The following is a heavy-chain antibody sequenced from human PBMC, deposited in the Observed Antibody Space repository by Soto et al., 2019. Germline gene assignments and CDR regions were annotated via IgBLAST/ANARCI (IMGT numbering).Heavy chain of an antibody. V-gene: IGHV1-2*02. CDR3: AREGSSSQYYFDY. Sequence: ASVKVSCKASGYTSTGYYMHWVRQAPGQGLEWMGWINPNSGGTNYAQKFQGRVTMTRDTSISTAYMELSRLRSDDTAVYYCAREGSSSQYYFDYWGQGTLVTVSS. CDR2: INPNSGGT. J-gene: IGHJ4*02. D-gene: IGHD6-6*01. CDR1: GYTSTGYY.